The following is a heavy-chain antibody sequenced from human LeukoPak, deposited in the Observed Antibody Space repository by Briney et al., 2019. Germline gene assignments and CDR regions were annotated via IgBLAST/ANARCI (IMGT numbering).Heavy chain of an antibody. Sequence: PGRSLRLPCAASGFTFSSYGMHWVRQAPGKGLEWVAVIWYDGSNKYYADSVKGRFTISRDNSKNTLYLQMNSLRAEDTAVYYCARSLWFGVPWDYWGQGTLVTVSS. CDR3: ARSLWFGVPWDY. CDR1: GFTFSSYG. V-gene: IGHV3-33*01. CDR2: IWYDGSNK. J-gene: IGHJ4*02. D-gene: IGHD3-10*01.